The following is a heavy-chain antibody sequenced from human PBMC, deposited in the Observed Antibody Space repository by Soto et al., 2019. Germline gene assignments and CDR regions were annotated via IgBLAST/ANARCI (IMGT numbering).Heavy chain of an antibody. J-gene: IGHJ6*02. CDR3: ASGMYSSGWHGTDLYGMEV. Sequence: QVQLVQSGAEVKKPGASVKVSCKASGYTFTSYYMHWVRQAPGQGLEWMGIINPSGGSTSYAQKFQGRVTMTRDTSTSTVYMELSSLRSEDTAVYYCASGMYSSGWHGTDLYGMEVWGQGTTVTVSS. D-gene: IGHD6-19*01. CDR2: INPSGGST. CDR1: GYTFTSYY. V-gene: IGHV1-46*01.